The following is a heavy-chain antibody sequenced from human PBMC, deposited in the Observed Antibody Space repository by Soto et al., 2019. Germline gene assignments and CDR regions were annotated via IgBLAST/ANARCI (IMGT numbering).Heavy chain of an antibody. J-gene: IGHJ2*01. D-gene: IGHD4-17*01. Sequence: QVQLVQSGAEVKKPGASVKVSCKASGYTFTGYYMHWVRQAPGQGLEWMGWINPNSGGTNYAQKFQGRVTMTSDTAISTAYRELSRLRSDETAVYYCARDVAPITTVTTANWYFDLWGRGTLVTVSS. CDR2: INPNSGGT. CDR1: GYTFTGYY. CDR3: ARDVAPITTVTTANWYFDL. V-gene: IGHV1-2*02.